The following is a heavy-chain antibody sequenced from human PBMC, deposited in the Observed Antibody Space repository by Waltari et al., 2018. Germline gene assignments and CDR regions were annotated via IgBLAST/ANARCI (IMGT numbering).Heavy chain of an antibody. J-gene: IGHJ5*02. D-gene: IGHD3-9*01. Sequence: QVQLVQSAGEVKKPGASVKVPCKASGFTFSTQGISWVRQAPGQGLEWLGWISAYNGDTTYAQSLQGRITMTTDTSTSTAYMELRNLRSDDTAVYFCAREEPPYDIMRRDTWFDPWGQGTLITVSS. CDR2: ISAYNGDT. CDR3: AREEPPYDIMRRDTWFDP. V-gene: IGHV1-18*01. CDR1: GFTFSTQG.